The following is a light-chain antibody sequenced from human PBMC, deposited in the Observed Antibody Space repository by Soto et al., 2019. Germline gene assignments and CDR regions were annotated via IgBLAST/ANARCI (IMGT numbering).Light chain of an antibody. J-gene: IGKJ5*01. CDR1: QTLRHSHGNNY. CDR3: MQALQTPIT. V-gene: IGKV2-28*01. CDR2: MNS. Sequence: DIVMTQSPLSLPVTPGEPASISCRSRQTLRHSHGNNYLDWYVQKPGQSTQLLMDMNSNRASGVPDRFSGSGSGTDFTLKISRVEAEDVGVYYCMQALQTPITFGQGTRLEIK.